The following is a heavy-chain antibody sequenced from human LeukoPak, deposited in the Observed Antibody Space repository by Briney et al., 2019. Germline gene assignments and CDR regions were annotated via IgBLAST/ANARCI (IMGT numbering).Heavy chain of an antibody. CDR2: IYPGDFET. D-gene: IGHD6-13*01. CDR3: ARRQFGSSGSPPDF. V-gene: IGHV5-51*01. Sequence: GESLKISCQGSGYDFNRYWLCWVRQIPGKGLEWMGIIYPGDFETRYSPSFQGQVSISADKSINTADLQWSSLKASDSAMYFCARRQFGSSGSPPDFWGQGTLVTVSS. J-gene: IGHJ4*02. CDR1: GYDFNRYW.